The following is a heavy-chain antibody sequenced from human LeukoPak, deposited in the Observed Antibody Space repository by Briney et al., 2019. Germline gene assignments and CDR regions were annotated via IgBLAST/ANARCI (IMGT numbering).Heavy chain of an antibody. CDR2: INHSGST. D-gene: IGHD3-10*01. J-gene: IGHJ4*02. Sequence: PSETLSLTCAVYGGSFSGYYWSWIRQPPGKGLEWIGEINHSGSTNYNPSLKSRVTISVDKSKNQFSLKLSSVTAADTAVYYCARGSGRVGIYYFDYWGQGTLVTVSS. V-gene: IGHV4-34*01. CDR1: GGSFSGYY. CDR3: ARGSGRVGIYYFDY.